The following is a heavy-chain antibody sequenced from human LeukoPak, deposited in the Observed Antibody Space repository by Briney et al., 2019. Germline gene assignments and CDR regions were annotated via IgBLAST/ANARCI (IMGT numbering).Heavy chain of an antibody. V-gene: IGHV5-51*01. CDR1: GYNFTKSW. CDR3: ARARRLGDGFDF. D-gene: IGHD5/OR15-5a*01. CDR2: VYPGDSDT. J-gene: IGHJ3*01. Sequence: GESLQISCQASGYNFTKSWIGWVRQMPGKGLEWVGIVYPGDSDTRYSPSFQGHVTISADESIRSVHLQWNSLKASDIAIYYCARARRLGDGFDFWGQGTMVTVSS.